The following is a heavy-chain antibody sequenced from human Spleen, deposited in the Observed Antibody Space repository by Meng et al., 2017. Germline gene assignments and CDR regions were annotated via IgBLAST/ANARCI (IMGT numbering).Heavy chain of an antibody. D-gene: IGHD6-13*01. V-gene: IGHV3-74*01. J-gene: IGHJ4*02. CDR2: INSDGSST. Sequence: GESLKISYAAPDFTFSSYWMHWVRQAPGKGLVWVSRINSDGSSTSEEDSVKGRFTISRDNAMNTLYLQMNSTAADYTAVYYCARWYSSSWGGYYFDYWGQGTLVTVSS. CDR3: ARWYSSSWGGYYFDY. CDR1: DFTFSSYW.